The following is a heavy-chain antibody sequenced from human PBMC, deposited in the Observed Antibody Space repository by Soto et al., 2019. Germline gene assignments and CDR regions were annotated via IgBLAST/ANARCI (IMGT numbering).Heavy chain of an antibody. V-gene: IGHV3-33*01. CDR3: ARDGYCSGGSCAPEYYYGMDV. D-gene: IGHD2-15*01. CDR2: IWYDGSNK. CDR1: GFTFSSYG. Sequence: GGSLRLSCAASGFTFSSYGMHWVRQAPGKGLEWVAVIWYDGSNKYYADSVKGRFTISRDNSKNTLYLQMNSLRAEDTAVYYCARDGYCSGGSCAPEYYYGMDVWGQGTTVTVSS. J-gene: IGHJ6*02.